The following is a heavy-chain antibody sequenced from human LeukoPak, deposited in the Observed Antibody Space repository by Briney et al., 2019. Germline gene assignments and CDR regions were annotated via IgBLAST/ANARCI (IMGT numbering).Heavy chain of an antibody. D-gene: IGHD1-14*01. CDR3: ARNQRRLDY. CDR2: IKQDGSEK. V-gene: IGHV3-7*01. CDR1: GFTFGDFA. J-gene: IGHJ4*02. Sequence: GGSLRLSCTTSGFTFGDFAMSWFRQAPGKGLEWVANIKQDGSEKYYVDSVKGRFTISRDNAKNSLYLQVNSLRAEDTAVYYCARNQRRLDYWGQGTLVTVSS.